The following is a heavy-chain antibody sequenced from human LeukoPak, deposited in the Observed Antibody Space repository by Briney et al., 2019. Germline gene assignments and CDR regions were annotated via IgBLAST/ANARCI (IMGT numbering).Heavy chain of an antibody. CDR1: GDSVSSNSAA. Sequence: SQTLSLTCAISGDSVSSNSAAWNWIRQSPSRGLEWLVRTYYRSKWYNEYEVSVESRIIISLDTSKNQFSLHLTSVTPEDTAVYYCAREDRYSSLSRTYYYMDVWGKGTTVTVSS. D-gene: IGHD3-22*01. V-gene: IGHV6-1*01. CDR2: TYYRSKWYN. CDR3: AREDRYSSLSRTYYYMDV. J-gene: IGHJ6*03.